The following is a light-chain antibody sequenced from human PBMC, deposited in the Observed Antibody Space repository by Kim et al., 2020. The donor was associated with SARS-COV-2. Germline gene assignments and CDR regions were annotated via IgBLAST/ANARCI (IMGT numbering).Light chain of an antibody. V-gene: IGLV3-19*01. Sequence: VALGQNVRIPCQGDSISKESASWYKQKAGKAPGFVMYGQKRPSGSPGRFSGSSSGTTACLTITGAQAEDEADYYCNSRDSSHHWVFGGGTQLTVL. J-gene: IGLJ3*02. CDR3: NSRDSSHHWV. CDR1: SISKES. CDR2: GQK.